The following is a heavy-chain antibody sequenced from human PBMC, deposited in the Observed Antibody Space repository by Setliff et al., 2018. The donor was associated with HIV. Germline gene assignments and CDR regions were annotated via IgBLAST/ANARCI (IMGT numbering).Heavy chain of an antibody. Sequence: ASVKVSCKASGYTFTSYDINWVRQATGQGLEWMGWMMPSSGNTGYAQKFQGRLTMTRNTSISTAYMELSGLISEDAAVYYCARSHILTGYYSSPTYYFDFWGQGTLVTVSS. CDR1: GYTFTSYD. J-gene: IGHJ4*02. CDR3: ARSHILTGYYSSPTYYFDF. CDR2: MMPSSGNT. D-gene: IGHD3-9*01. V-gene: IGHV1-8*02.